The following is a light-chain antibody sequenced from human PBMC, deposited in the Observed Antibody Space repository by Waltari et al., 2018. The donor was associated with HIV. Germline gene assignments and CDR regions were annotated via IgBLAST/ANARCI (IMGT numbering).Light chain of an antibody. CDR3: QQYGSSPPYT. J-gene: IGKJ2*01. V-gene: IGKV3-20*01. Sequence: EIALTQSPGTRSLSPGERAPLSCRASQSVSSSYLAWYQQKPGQAPRLLIYGASSRATGIPDRFSGSGSGTDFTLTISRLEPEDFAVYYCQQYGSSPPYTFGQGTKLEIK. CDR1: QSVSSSY. CDR2: GAS.